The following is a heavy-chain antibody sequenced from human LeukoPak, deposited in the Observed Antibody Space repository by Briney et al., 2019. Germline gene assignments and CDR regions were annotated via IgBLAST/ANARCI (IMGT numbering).Heavy chain of an antibody. CDR3: ARLRSPSGYYVDD. J-gene: IGHJ4*02. V-gene: IGHV4-59*08. D-gene: IGHD3-22*01. CDR1: GGSISSYY. Sequence: SETLSLTCTVSGGSISSYYWSWIRQPPGKGLEWIGYIYYSGSTNYNPSLKSRVTISVDTSKNQFSLKLSSVTAADTAVYYCARLRSPSGYYVDDWGQGTLVTVSS. CDR2: IYYSGST.